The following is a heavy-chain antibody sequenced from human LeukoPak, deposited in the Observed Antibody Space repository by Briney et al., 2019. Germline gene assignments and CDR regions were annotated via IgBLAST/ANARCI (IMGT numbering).Heavy chain of an antibody. CDR2: ISYDGSNK. CDR3: TKTQGDYSTTWYNWFDP. D-gene: IGHD2-2*01. J-gene: IGHJ5*02. Sequence: PGRSLRLSCAASGFTFSSYAMHWVRQAPGKGLEWVAVISYDGSNKYYADSVKGRFTISRDNSKNTLYLQMNSLRVDDTAVYYCTKTQGDYSTTWYNWFDPWGQGTLVTVSS. CDR1: GFTFSSYA. V-gene: IGHV3-30*04.